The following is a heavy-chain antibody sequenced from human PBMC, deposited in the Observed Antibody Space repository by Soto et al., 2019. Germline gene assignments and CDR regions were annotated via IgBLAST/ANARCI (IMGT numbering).Heavy chain of an antibody. CDR1: GYTFTGYY. J-gene: IGHJ6*02. CDR3: ASSVVPAAKDYYYYYGMDV. Sequence: ASVKVSCKASGYTFTGYYMHWVRQAPGQGLEWMGWINPNSGGTNYAQKFQGRVTMTRDTSISTAYMELSRLRSDDTAVYYCASSVVPAAKDYYYYYGMDVWGQGTTVTVYS. V-gene: IGHV1-2*02. D-gene: IGHD2-2*01. CDR2: INPNSGGT.